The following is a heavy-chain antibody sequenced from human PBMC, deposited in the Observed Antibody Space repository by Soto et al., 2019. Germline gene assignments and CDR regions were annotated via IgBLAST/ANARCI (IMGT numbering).Heavy chain of an antibody. V-gene: IGHV3-15*01. CDR3: TTDSSSWAYYYYYGMDV. J-gene: IGHJ6*02. CDR2: IKSKADDGTT. D-gene: IGHD2-2*01. CDR1: GFTFSNAW. Sequence: GGSLRLSCTVSGFTFSNAWMTWVRQAPGKGLEWVGRIKSKADDGTTDYAAPVKGRFTISRDDSRNTLYLQMNSLKTEDTAVYYCTTDSSSWAYYYYYGMDVWGQGTTVTVSS.